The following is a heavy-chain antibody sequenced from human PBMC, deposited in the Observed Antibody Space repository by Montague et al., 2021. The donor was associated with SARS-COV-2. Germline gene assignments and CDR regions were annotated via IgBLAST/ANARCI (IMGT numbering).Heavy chain of an antibody. CDR3: ARGSGWMGNAFDI. CDR1: GGSISSYY. J-gene: IGHJ3*02. V-gene: IGHV4-59*01. CDR2: IYYSGST. Sequence: SETLSLTCTVSGGSISSYYWSWIRQPPGKGLEWIGYIYYSGSTNXNPSLKSRVTISVDTSKNQFSLNLSSVTAADTAVYYCARGSGWMGNAFDIWGQGTMVTVSS. D-gene: IGHD6-19*01.